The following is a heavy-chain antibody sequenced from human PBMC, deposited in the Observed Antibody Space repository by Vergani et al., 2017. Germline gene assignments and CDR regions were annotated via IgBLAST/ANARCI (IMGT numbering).Heavy chain of an antibody. CDR1: GGTFSSYA. CDR3: AGARARMRSAAAGPGAFDI. J-gene: IGHJ3*02. V-gene: IGHV1-69*01. Sequence: QVQLVQSGAEVKKPGSSVKVSCKASGGTFSSYAISWVRQAPGQGLEWMGGIIPIFGTANYAQKFQGRVTITADESTSTAYMELSSLRSEDTAVYSCAGARARMRSAAAGPGAFDIWGQGTMVTVSS. D-gene: IGHD6-13*01. CDR2: IIPIFGTA.